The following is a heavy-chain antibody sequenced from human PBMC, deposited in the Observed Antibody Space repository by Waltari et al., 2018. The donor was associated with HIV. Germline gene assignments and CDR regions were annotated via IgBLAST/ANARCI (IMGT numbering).Heavy chain of an antibody. CDR3: VKERGPFNGFDI. Sequence: VYLMESWGGVVRPVRSLKLPCAASGFAPSAYVMPWVRQAPGKGVEWVAVIWSEGYNKFYADSGRGRFTFSRDNSKYTLSLQMNSLRAEDTALYYCVKERGPFNGFDIWGQGTMVTVSS. J-gene: IGHJ3*02. V-gene: IGHV3-33*06. CDR1: GFAPSAYV. CDR2: IWSEGYNK. D-gene: IGHD3-16*01.